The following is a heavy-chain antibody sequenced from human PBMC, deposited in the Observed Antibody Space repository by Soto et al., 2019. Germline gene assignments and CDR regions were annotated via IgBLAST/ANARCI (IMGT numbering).Heavy chain of an antibody. D-gene: IGHD3-9*01. CDR1: GYSFSTYW. J-gene: IGHJ4*02. V-gene: IGHV5-51*01. Sequence: GESLKISCRVSGYSFSTYWIGWVRQMSGKGLEWVGIIHPGDSETRYSRSFQGRVTISADRSINTAYLQWSSLKASDTATYYCARGADILTGYYPPLPDYRGQGALVTVSS. CDR3: ARGADILTGYYPPLPDY. CDR2: IHPGDSET.